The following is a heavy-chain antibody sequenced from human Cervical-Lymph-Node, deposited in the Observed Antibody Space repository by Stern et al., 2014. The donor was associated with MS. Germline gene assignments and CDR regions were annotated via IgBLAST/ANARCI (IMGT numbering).Heavy chain of an antibody. CDR2: IANVGSP. D-gene: IGHD1-1*01. V-gene: IGHV3-53*01. CDR3: ARDTSSPERSDW. Sequence: EVKLVESGGGVIQPGGSLRLSCTASGFTVSRDYMTWVRQAPRKGREWVSLIANVGSPFYTDSVKGRFTISRDDSKNTVYLHMTSLRAEDTAMYYCARDTSSPERSDWWGQGTLVTVSS. J-gene: IGHJ4*02. CDR1: GFTVSRDY.